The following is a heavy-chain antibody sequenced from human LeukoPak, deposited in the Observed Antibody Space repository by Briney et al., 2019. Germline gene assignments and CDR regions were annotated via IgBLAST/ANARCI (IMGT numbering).Heavy chain of an antibody. J-gene: IGHJ4*02. CDR2: IYYSGST. CDR3: ARDPSVMITFGGAPI. CDR1: GGSINSGGYF. V-gene: IGHV4-31*03. Sequence: SETLSLTCTVSGGSINSGGYFWSWIRQHPGKGLEWIGYIYYSGSTYYNPSLKSRVSISVDTSKNQFSLKLSSVTAADTAVYYCARDPSVMITFGGAPIWGQGTLVTVSS. D-gene: IGHD3-16*01.